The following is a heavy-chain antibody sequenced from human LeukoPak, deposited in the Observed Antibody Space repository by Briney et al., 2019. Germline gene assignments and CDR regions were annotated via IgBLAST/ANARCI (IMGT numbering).Heavy chain of an antibody. V-gene: IGHV3-30-3*01. J-gene: IGHJ4*02. Sequence: GGSLRLSCAASGFTFSSYAMHWVRQAPGKGLEWVAVISYDGGNKYYADSVKGRFTISRDNSKNTLYLQMNSLRAEDTAVYYCARDRNIVVVPAAISYQIDYWGQGTLVTVSS. D-gene: IGHD2-2*02. CDR1: GFTFSSYA. CDR2: ISYDGGNK. CDR3: ARDRNIVVVPAAISYQIDY.